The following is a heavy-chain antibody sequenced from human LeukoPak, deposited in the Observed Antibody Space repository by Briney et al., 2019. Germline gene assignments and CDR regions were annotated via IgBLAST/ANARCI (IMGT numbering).Heavy chain of an antibody. CDR3: ARGIAVAAYYYYGMDV. J-gene: IGHJ6*02. V-gene: IGHV4-59*01. CDR1: GGSISSCY. CDR2: IYYSGST. D-gene: IGHD6-19*01. Sequence: SETLSLTCTVSGGSISSCYWSWIRQPPGKGLEWIGYIYYSGSTNYNPSLKSRVTISVDTSKNQFSLKLSSVTAADTAVYYCARGIAVAAYYYYGMDVWGQGTTVTVSS.